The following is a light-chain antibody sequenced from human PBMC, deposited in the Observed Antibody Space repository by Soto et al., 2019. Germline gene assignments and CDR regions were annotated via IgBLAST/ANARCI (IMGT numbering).Light chain of an antibody. CDR3: QQFSSYPLT. J-gene: IGKJ4*01. CDR1: QSVSSY. Sequence: EIVLTQSPATLSLPPGERATLSCRASQSVSSYLAWYQQKPGQAPRLLIYGASSRATGIPDRFSGGGSGTDFTLTISRLEPEDFAVYYCQQFSSYPLTFGGGTKVDIK. CDR2: GAS. V-gene: IGKV3-20*01.